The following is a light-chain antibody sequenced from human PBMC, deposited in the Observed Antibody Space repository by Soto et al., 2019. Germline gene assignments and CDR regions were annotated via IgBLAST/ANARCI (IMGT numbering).Light chain of an antibody. J-gene: IGLJ7*01. V-gene: IGLV1-40*01. Sequence: QSVLTQPPSVSGAPGQRVTISCTGSSSNIGAGYDVHWYQQLPGTAPKLLIYGNSNRPSGVPDRFSGSKSGTSASLAITGLQAEDEADYFCSSYTSSSAPSAVFGGGTQLTVL. CDR3: SSYTSSSAPSAV. CDR1: SSNIGAGYD. CDR2: GNS.